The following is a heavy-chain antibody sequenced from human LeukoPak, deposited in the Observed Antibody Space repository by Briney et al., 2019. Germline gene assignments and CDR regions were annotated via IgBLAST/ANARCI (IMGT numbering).Heavy chain of an antibody. J-gene: IGHJ3*02. CDR1: GAPISSNNW. CDR2: IYHSGST. Sequence: SGTLSLTCAVSGAPISSNNWWWSWVRQPPGKGLEWIGEIYHSGSTNYNPSLKGRVTMSVDKSKNQFSLKLSSVTAADTAVYYCARPTLTGAFDIWGQGTMVTVSS. V-gene: IGHV4-4*02. D-gene: IGHD3-10*01. CDR3: ARPTLTGAFDI.